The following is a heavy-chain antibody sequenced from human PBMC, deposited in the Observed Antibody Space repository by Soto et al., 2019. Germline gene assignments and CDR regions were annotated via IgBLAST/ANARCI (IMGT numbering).Heavy chain of an antibody. CDR3: ARGGGFCGGDCYKGGIDY. CDR1: GFPFSPYT. J-gene: IGHJ4*02. V-gene: IGHV3-30-3*01. Sequence: QVQLMESGGGVVQSGRSLRLSCAASGFPFSPYTMHWVRQAPGRGLEWVAVISYDGSDKYYADSVKGRITISRDNSKNTLYLQMNSLTAEDTAVYYCARGGGFCGGDCYKGGIDYWGQGTLVTVSS. D-gene: IGHD2-21*02. CDR2: ISYDGSDK.